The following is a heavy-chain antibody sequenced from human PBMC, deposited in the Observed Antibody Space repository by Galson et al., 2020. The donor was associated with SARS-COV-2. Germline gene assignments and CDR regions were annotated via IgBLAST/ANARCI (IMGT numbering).Heavy chain of an antibody. D-gene: IGHD3-10*01. Sequence: SQTLSLTCPVSGGSISSYYWSWIRQPPGKGLEWIGYIYYSGSTNYNPSLKSRVTISVDTSKNQFSLKLSSVTAADTAVYYCARGPSMVLLWFGELLDVRFDPWGQGTLVTVSS. CDR1: GGSISSYY. CDR2: IYYSGST. CDR3: ARGPSMVLLWFGELLDVRFDP. V-gene: IGHV4-59*01. J-gene: IGHJ5*02.